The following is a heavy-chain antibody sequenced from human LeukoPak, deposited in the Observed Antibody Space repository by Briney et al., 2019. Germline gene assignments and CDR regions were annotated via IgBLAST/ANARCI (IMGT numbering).Heavy chain of an antibody. Sequence: GGSRRLSCAASGFTFSSYAMHWVRQAPGKGLEYVSAISSNGGSTYYANSVKGRFTISRDNSKNTLYLQMGSLRAEDMAVYYCARAGSSDAFDIWGQGTMVTVSS. CDR2: ISSNGGST. D-gene: IGHD3-10*01. CDR3: ARAGSSDAFDI. V-gene: IGHV3-64*01. CDR1: GFTFSSYA. J-gene: IGHJ3*02.